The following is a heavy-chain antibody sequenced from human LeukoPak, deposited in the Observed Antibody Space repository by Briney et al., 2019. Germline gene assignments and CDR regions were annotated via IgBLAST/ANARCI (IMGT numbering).Heavy chain of an antibody. V-gene: IGHV4-59*01. CDR2: IYYRGST. CDR3: ARGGSSSSRYYYGMDV. J-gene: IGHJ6*02. Sequence: SETVSLTCTVSGGSISSYYWIWIRQPPGKGLVWIGYIYYRGSTNYNPSLKSRVTITVDTSKNQFSLKLSSVTAADTAVYYCARGGSSSSRYYYGMDVWGQGTTVTVSS. D-gene: IGHD6-6*01. CDR1: GGSISSYY.